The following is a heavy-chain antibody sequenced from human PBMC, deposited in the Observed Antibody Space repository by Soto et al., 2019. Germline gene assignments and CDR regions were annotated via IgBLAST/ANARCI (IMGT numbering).Heavy chain of an antibody. V-gene: IGHV3-11*01. CDR2: ITSSGSTT. CDR3: ARERYSYGPYYFDY. J-gene: IGHJ4*02. CDR1: GFTFSDYY. Sequence: QVQLVESGGDLVQPGGSLRLSCAASGFTFSDYYMSWIRQAPGKGLEWVSSITSSGSTTYYTDSVKGRFTISRDNAKNSLYLQMNSLRAEDTAVYYCARERYSYGPYYFDYWGQGTLVTVSS. D-gene: IGHD5-18*01.